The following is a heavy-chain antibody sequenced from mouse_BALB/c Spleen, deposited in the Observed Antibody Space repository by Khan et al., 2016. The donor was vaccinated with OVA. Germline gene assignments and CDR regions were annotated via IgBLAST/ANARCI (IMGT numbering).Heavy chain of an antibody. CDR1: GFTFNNYA. D-gene: IGHD2-3*01. CDR3: ARKGGIYDGPFDY. Sequence: EVQLQESGGGLVKPGGSLKLSCAASGFTFNNYAMSWVRQTPEKRLEWVATVSSGGSYTYYPDSVKGRFTISRDNAKNTLYLQMSSLRSEDTAMYYCARKGGIYDGPFDYWGQGTTLTVAS. J-gene: IGHJ2*01. V-gene: IGHV5-9-3*01. CDR2: VSSGGSYT.